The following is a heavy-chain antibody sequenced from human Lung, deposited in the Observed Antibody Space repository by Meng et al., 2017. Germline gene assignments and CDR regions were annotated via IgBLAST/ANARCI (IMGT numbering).Heavy chain of an antibody. J-gene: IGHJ4*02. Sequence: VRRTEAGPGLVKPSGTLSLTCATSGGSITSSAWWSWVRQTPGKGLGWFGEIFHSGSTNYNPPLESRVTISVDKSKNQFALKVYSVTAADTVTYYCARFDISSSGRGDYWGQGILVTVSS. CDR1: GGSITSSAW. CDR2: IFHSGST. CDR3: ARFDISSSGRGDY. D-gene: IGHD1-26*01. V-gene: IGHV4-4*02.